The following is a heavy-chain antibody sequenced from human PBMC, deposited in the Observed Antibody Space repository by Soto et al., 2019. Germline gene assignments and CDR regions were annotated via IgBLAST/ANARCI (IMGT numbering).Heavy chain of an antibody. V-gene: IGHV4-39*01. J-gene: IGHJ4*02. CDR1: GGSISSSSYY. Sequence: SETLSLTCTVSGGSISSSSYYWGWICQPPGKGLEWIGSIYYSGRTYYNPSLKSRVTISVDTSKNQFSLKLSPVTAADTAVYYCARTVTYGDLDYWGQGTLVTVSS. CDR3: ARTVTYGDLDY. CDR2: IYYSGRT. D-gene: IGHD4-17*01.